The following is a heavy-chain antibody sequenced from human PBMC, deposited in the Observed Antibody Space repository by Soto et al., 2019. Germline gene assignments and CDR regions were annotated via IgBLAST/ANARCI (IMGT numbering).Heavy chain of an antibody. CDR1: GFTFSSYW. D-gene: IGHD5-18*01. CDR2: IKQDGSAK. J-gene: IGHJ4*02. Sequence: GGSLRLSCAASGFTFSSYWMTWVRQAPGKGLEWVANIKQDGSAKYYVDSVKGRFTISRDNAKNSLYLQMNSLRAEDTAVYYCARGDGDYNDGNGYLGRHWGQGTLVTVS. CDR3: ARGDGDYNDGNGYLGRH. V-gene: IGHV3-7*04.